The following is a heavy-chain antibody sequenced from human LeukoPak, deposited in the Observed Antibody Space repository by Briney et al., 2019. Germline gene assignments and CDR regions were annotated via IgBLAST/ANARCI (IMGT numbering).Heavy chain of an antibody. V-gene: IGHV3-48*01. J-gene: IGHJ4*02. CDR2: ISSSGRTV. Sequence: GGSLRLSCAGSGFTFSSYNMNWVRQAPGKGLEWISYISSSGRTVYYAESVRGRFAISRDNARSSLYLQMAGLTAEDTAVYYCARALFTPRGYWGQGTLVTVSS. CDR1: GFTFSSYN. D-gene: IGHD3-10*01. CDR3: ARALFTPRGY.